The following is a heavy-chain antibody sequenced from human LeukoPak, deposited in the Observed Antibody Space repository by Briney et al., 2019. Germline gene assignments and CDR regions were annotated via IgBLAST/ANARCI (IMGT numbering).Heavy chain of an antibody. V-gene: IGHV4-34*01. CDR1: GGSFSGYY. Sequence: PSETLSLTCAVYGGSFSGYYWSWIRQPPGKGLEWIGEINHSGSTNYNPSLKSRVTISVDTSKNQFSLKLNSVTPEDTAVYYCARDDLQLVRRLGRNTEYYYYYYMDVWGKGTTVTVSS. D-gene: IGHD6-13*01. CDR2: INHSGST. CDR3: ARDDLQLVRRLGRNTEYYYYYYMDV. J-gene: IGHJ6*03.